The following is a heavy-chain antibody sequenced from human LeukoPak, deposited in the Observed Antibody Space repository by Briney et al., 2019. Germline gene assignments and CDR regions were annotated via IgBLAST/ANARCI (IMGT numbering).Heavy chain of an antibody. CDR3: VRESRIMTTVRYWFDP. V-gene: IGHV4-34*01. CDR1: GGSFSGYY. D-gene: IGHD3-16*01. Sequence: PSETLSLTCAVYGGSFSGYYWSWIRQPPGKGLEWIGEINHSGSTNYNPSLKSRVTISVDTSKNQFSLKLSSVTAADTAVYYCVRESRIMTTVRYWFDPWGQGTLVTVSS. J-gene: IGHJ5*02. CDR2: INHSGST.